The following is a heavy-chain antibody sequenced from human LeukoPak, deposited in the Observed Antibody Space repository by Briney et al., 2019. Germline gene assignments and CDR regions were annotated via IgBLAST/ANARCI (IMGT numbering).Heavy chain of an antibody. CDR3: ARRTSYDILTGYSNWFDP. Sequence: SETPSLTCTVSGGSISSYYWSWIRQPPGKGLEWIGYIYYSGSTNYNPSLKSRVTISVDTSKNQFSLKLSSVTAADTAVYYCARRTSYDILTGYSNWFDPWGQGTLVTVSS. J-gene: IGHJ5*02. CDR1: GGSISSYY. D-gene: IGHD3-9*01. V-gene: IGHV4-59*08. CDR2: IYYSGST.